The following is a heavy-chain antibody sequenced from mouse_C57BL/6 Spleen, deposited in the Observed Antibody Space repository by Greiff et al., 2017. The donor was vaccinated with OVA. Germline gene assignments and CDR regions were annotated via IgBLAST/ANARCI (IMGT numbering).Heavy chain of an antibody. CDR1: GFTFTDYG. CDR2: ISNLAYSI. V-gene: IGHV5-15*01. J-gene: IGHJ4*01. CDR3: ARQAQVHAMDY. D-gene: IGHD3-2*02. Sequence: EVQLVESGGGLVQPGGSLTLSCAASGFTFTDYGMAWVRQAPRKGPEWVAFISNLAYSIYYADTVTGRFTISRENAKNTLYLEMINLRSEDTAMYYCARQAQVHAMDYWGQGTSVTVSS.